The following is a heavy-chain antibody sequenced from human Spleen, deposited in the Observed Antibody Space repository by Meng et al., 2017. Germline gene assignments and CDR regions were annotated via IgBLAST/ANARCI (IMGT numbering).Heavy chain of an antibody. J-gene: IGHJ4*02. D-gene: IGHD2-2*01. Sequence: GESLKISCAVSGFTFSDDSMGRVRQAPGRGLEWVSSITSRRICKHYADSVKGRFTFSRDSAKNSVFLQMNSLRAEDTLIYYCARATDVDVVPATRRPSDFWGPGALVTVSS. V-gene: IGHV3-21*01. CDR3: ARATDVDVVPATRRPSDF. CDR1: GFTFSDDS. CDR2: ITSRRICK.